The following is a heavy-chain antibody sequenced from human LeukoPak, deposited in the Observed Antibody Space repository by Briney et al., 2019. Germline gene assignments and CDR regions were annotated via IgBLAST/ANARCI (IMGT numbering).Heavy chain of an antibody. CDR1: GGSISSYS. CDR2: MSYSGST. J-gene: IGHJ3*02. CDR3: ARDHRELLRAFDI. V-gene: IGHV4-59*12. D-gene: IGHD3-10*01. Sequence: SETLSLTCTVSGGSISSYSWSWIRQPPGKGLEWIGYMSYSGSTNYNPSLESRVTISVDTSKNQFSLKLTSVTAADTAVYYCARDHRELLRAFDIWGQGTMVTVS.